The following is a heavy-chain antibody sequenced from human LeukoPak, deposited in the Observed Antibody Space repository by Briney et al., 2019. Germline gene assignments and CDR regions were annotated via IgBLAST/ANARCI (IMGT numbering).Heavy chain of an antibody. Sequence: SETLSLTCTVSGGSIRSSSYNWGWIRQPPGKGLECIGYIHYTGSTNYNPSLKSRVTISVDTSKSQFSLKLSSVTAADTAIYYCARGGYYGSGNDFRFDPWGQGTLVTVSS. CDR1: GGSIRSSSYN. CDR3: ARGGYYGSGNDFRFDP. CDR2: IHYTGST. D-gene: IGHD3-10*01. J-gene: IGHJ5*02. V-gene: IGHV4-61*05.